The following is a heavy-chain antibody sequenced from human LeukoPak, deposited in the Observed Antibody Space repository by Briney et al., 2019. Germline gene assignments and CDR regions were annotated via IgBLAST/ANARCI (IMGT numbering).Heavy chain of an antibody. V-gene: IGHV1-24*01. CDR1: GYTLTELS. D-gene: IGHD2-2*01. J-gene: IGHJ3*02. CDR3: ATGTAAAYAFDI. CDR2: FDPEDGET. Sequence: ASVKVSCKVSGYTLTELSMHWVRQAPGKGLEWMGGFDPEDGETIYAQKSQGRVTMTEDTSTDTAYMELSSLRSEDTAVYYCATGTAAAYAFDIWGQGTMVTVSS.